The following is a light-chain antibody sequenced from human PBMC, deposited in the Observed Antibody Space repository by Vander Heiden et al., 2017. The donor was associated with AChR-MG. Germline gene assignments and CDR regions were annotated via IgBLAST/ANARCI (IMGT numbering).Light chain of an antibody. CDR1: QSVRSSY. V-gene: IGKV3-20*01. Sequence: EIVLTQSPGTLSLSPGERATLSCRASQSVRSSYLAWYQQKPGQAPRLLIYGASSRATGIPDRFSGSGSGTDFTLTISRLEPEDFAVYYCQQDVSSQTFGQGTKVEIK. CDR2: GAS. CDR3: QQDVSSQT. J-gene: IGKJ1*01.